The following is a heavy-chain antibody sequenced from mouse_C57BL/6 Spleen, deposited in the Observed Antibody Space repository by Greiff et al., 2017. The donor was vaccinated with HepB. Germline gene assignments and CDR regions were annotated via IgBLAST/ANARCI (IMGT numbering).Heavy chain of an antibody. Sequence: VMLVESGPGLVQPSQSLSITCTVSGFSLTSYGVHWVRQSPGKGLEWLGVIWRGGSTDYNAAFMSRLSITKDNSKSQVFFKMNSLQADDTAIYYCAKALTDWYFDVWGTGTTVTVSS. CDR2: IWRGGST. V-gene: IGHV2-5*01. J-gene: IGHJ1*03. CDR1: GFSLTSYG. CDR3: AKALTDWYFDV. D-gene: IGHD4-1*01.